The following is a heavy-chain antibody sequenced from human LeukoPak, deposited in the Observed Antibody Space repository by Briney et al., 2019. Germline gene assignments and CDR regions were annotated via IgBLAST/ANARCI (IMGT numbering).Heavy chain of an antibody. J-gene: IGHJ6*03. CDR3: ARGYNYVPQYYYYMDV. Sequence: GGSLRLSCAASGFTFSSYAMSWVRQAPGKGLECISGFSGSGGSTYYADSVKGRFTFSRDNSKNTLYLQMNSLRAEDTAIYYCARGYNYVPQYYYYMDVWGQGTTVTVSS. V-gene: IGHV3-23*01. CDR2: FSGSGGST. CDR1: GFTFSSYA. D-gene: IGHD5-18*01.